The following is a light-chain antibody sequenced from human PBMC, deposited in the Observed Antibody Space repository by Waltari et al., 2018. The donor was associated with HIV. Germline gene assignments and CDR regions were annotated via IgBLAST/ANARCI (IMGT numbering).Light chain of an antibody. Sequence: SYELTQPPSVSVSPGQTARITCSGDALPTQYAYWYQQKPGQAPVLVISKDSERPSGIPERFSGSSSGTIVTLTISGVQAEDEADYYCQSADSSGTYTVFGGGTKLTVL. V-gene: IGLV3-25*03. CDR3: QSADSSGTYTV. J-gene: IGLJ2*01. CDR1: ALPTQY. CDR2: KDS.